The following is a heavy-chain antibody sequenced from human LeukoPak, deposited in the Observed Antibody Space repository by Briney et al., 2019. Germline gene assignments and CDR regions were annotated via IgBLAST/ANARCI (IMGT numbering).Heavy chain of an antibody. CDR2: IYTGGTT. D-gene: IGHD4-23*01. J-gene: IGHJ4*02. Sequence: SETLSLTCIVSGGSINNYYWSWIRQPAGKGLEWIGRIYTGGTTNYNPSLQSRVTTSADTSKNQFSLRLSSVTAADTAVYYCARDPNSALWGQGTLVTV. CDR1: GGSINNYY. CDR3: ARDPNSAL. V-gene: IGHV4-4*07.